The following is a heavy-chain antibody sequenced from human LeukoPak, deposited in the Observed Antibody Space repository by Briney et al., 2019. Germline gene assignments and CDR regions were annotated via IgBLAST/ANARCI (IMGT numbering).Heavy chain of an antibody. CDR2: ISSWSSFI. Sequence: GGSLRLSCAASGFAFDTYSMTWVRQAPGKGLEWVSSISSWSSFIYSADSVTGRFTISRDNAKNSLYLQMNSLRAEDAAVYYCARAGSTNSWFDPWGQGTLVIVSS. CDR1: GFAFDTYS. CDR3: ARAGSTNSWFDP. J-gene: IGHJ5*02. D-gene: IGHD2-2*01. V-gene: IGHV3-21*01.